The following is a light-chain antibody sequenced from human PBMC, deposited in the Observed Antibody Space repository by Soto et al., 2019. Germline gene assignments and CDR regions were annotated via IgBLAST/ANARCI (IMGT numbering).Light chain of an antibody. J-gene: IGKJ5*01. V-gene: IGKV3-20*01. CDR2: DAS. CDR3: QQYGGSPSIT. Sequence: VLTQSPGNMSLSHGHRSTLSWRAREILSSSYLAWYQQKPRQAPRLLIFDASGRATGIPDRFSGSGSGTDFILTIIRLEPEDSAVYYCQQYGGSPSITVGQGTRLEIK. CDR1: EILSSSY.